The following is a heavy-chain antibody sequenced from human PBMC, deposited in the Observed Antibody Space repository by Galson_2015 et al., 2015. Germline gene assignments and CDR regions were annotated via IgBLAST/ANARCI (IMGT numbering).Heavy chain of an antibody. CDR1: GYTFTSYG. Sequence: SVKVSCKASGYTFTSYGISWVRQASGQGLEWMGWISAYNGNTNYAQKLQGRVTMTTDTSTSTAYMELRSLRSDDTAVYYCARVGYCSSTSCYRTGWFDPWGQGTLVTVSS. CDR2: ISAYNGNT. V-gene: IGHV1-18*01. CDR3: ARVGYCSSTSCYRTGWFDP. J-gene: IGHJ5*02. D-gene: IGHD2-2*01.